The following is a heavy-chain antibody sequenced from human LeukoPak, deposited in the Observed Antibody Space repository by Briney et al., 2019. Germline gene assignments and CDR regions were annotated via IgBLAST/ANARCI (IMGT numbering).Heavy chain of an antibody. D-gene: IGHD6-19*01. Sequence: SQTLSLTCVVSGDSVSSKNGAWNWIRQSPSSGLEWLGRTYYRSKWYNDYAESMEGRMTISQDTSKNQYSLHLNSVTPDDTAVYYCARDFGTTGWHTFDYWGQGTLVTVSS. CDR2: TYYRSKWYN. CDR3: ARDFGTTGWHTFDY. CDR1: GDSVSSKNGA. J-gene: IGHJ4*02. V-gene: IGHV6-1*01.